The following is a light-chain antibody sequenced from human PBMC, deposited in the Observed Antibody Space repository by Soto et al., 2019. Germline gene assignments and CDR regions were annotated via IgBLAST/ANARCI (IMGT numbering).Light chain of an antibody. CDR1: SSNIGSNT. Sequence: QPVLTQPPSASGTPGQRVTISCSGSSSNIGSNTVNWYQQLPGTAPKLLIYSNNQRPSGVPDRFSGSKSGTSASLAISGLQSEDEADYYCAAWDDSLNGPYVFGTGTKLPS. V-gene: IGLV1-44*01. CDR2: SNN. CDR3: AAWDDSLNGPYV. J-gene: IGLJ1*01.